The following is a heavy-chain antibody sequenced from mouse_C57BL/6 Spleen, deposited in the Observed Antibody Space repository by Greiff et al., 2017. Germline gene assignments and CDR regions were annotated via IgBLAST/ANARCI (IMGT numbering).Heavy chain of an antibody. V-gene: IGHV5-4*03. D-gene: IGHD2-1*01. CDR3: ARYDGSYYAMDY. CDR2: ISDGGSYT. CDR1: GFTFSSYA. J-gene: IGHJ4*01. Sequence: EVKVVESGGGLVKPGGSLKLSCAASGFTFSSYAMTWVRQTPEKRLEWVATISDGGSYTYYPDNVKGRFTISRDNAKDNLYLQMSHLQSEDTAMYSCARYDGSYYAMDYWGQGTSVTVSS.